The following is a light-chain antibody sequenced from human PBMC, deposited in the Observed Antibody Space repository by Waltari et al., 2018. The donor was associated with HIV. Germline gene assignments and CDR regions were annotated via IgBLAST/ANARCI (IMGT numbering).Light chain of an antibody. CDR3: AAWDDSLNGYV. J-gene: IGLJ1*01. Sequence: QSVLTQPPSASGTPGQRVTISCSGSSSNVESNTVTWFQQFPDRFSGSKSGTSASLAISGLQSGDEADYYCAAWDDSLNGYVFGSGTKVTVL. CDR1: SSNVESNT. V-gene: IGLV1-44*01.